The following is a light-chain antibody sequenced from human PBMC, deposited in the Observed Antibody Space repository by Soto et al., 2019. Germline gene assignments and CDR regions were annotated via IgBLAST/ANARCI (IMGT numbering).Light chain of an antibody. CDR1: QSVSSSY. Sequence: EIVLTQSPGTLSLSPGERATLSCRASQSVSSSYLAWYQQKPGQAPRHLIYGTSGRATGIPDRFSGSGSGTDFTLTMSRLEPEDFAVYDCQQYGSSLLTFGGGTKGEIK. CDR2: GTS. V-gene: IGKV3-20*01. CDR3: QQYGSSLLT. J-gene: IGKJ4*01.